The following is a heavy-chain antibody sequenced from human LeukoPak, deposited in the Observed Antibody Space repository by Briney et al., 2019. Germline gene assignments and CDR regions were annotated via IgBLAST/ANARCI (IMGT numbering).Heavy chain of an antibody. D-gene: IGHD5-18*01. CDR1: GFTFSSYE. CDR2: ISSSGRTI. Sequence: GGSLRLSCAASGFTFSSYEVNWVRQAPGKGLEWVSYISSSGRTIYYADSVKGRFTISRDNSKNTLYLQMNSLRAEDTAVYYCAKELRGYSYGLRNNWFDPWGQGTLVTVSS. J-gene: IGHJ5*02. CDR3: AKELRGYSYGLRNNWFDP. V-gene: IGHV3-48*03.